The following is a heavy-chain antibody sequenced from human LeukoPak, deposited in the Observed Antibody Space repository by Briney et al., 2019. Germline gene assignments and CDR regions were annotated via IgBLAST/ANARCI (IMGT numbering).Heavy chain of an antibody. V-gene: IGHV4-39*01. D-gene: IGHD6-13*01. CDR1: GGSISSSSYY. CDR2: IYYSGST. J-gene: IGHJ4*02. Sequence: SSETLSLTCTVSGGSISSSSYYWGWIRQPPGKGLEWIGSIYYSGSTYYNPSLKSRVTISVDTSKNQFSLKLSSVTAADTAVYYCARRGRQLVRQGFDYWGQGTLVTVSS. CDR3: ARRGRQLVRQGFDY.